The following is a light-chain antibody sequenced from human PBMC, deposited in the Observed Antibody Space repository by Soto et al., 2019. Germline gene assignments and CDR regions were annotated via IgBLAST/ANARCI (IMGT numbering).Light chain of an antibody. CDR1: QRISNNV. Sequence: DTVMTQSPGTLSLSPGERATLFCRAIQRISNNVLAWYQHIPRQAPSLLIFGASSRATGIPDRFSGSGSGTEFTLPIARLEPEDFVVYYCQQYRRSPTAWTVGQGTKVEIK. CDR2: GAS. J-gene: IGKJ1*01. V-gene: IGKV3-20*01. CDR3: QQYRRSPTAWT.